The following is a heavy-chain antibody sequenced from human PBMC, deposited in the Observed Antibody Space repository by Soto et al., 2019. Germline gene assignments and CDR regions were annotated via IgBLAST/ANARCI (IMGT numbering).Heavy chain of an antibody. CDR1: GFTVSSKY. CDR2: LYSGGST. V-gene: IGHV3-66*01. D-gene: IGHD6-25*01. Sequence: EVQLVESGGGLVQPGGSLRLSCVASGFTVSSKYMSWVRQAPGKGLEWVSVLYSGGSTYYADSVRDRFTISRDNSSNAQYLQISSPRGENTSIYSCGDAPRGERLLDFDYWGRGTLVTVSS. J-gene: IGHJ4*01. CDR3: GDAPRGERLLDFDY.